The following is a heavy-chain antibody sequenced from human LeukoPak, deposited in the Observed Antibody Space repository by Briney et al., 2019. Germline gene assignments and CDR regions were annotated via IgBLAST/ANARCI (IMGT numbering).Heavy chain of an antibody. V-gene: IGHV4-59*12. CDR1: GGSISSYY. D-gene: IGHD2-2*01. CDR3: ARVAVPVYYFDY. Sequence: SETLSLTCTVSGGSISSYYWSWIRQPPGKGLEWIGSIYHSGSTYYNPSLKGRVTISVDRSKNQFSLKLSSVTAADTAVYYCARVAVPVYYFDYWGQGTLVTVSS. J-gene: IGHJ4*02. CDR2: IYHSGST.